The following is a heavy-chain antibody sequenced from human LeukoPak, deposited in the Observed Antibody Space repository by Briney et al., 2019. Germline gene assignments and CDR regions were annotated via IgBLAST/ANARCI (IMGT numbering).Heavy chain of an antibody. Sequence: GGSLRLSCAASGFTVSTNYMSWVRQAPGKGLEWVSVIYSGGSTYYADSVKGRFTISRDNAKNSLYLQMNSLRAEDTAVYYCARDSVRYYGGNWFDPWGQGTLVTVSS. D-gene: IGHD3-10*01. CDR3: ARDSVRYYGGNWFDP. CDR1: GFTVSTNY. J-gene: IGHJ5*02. V-gene: IGHV3-53*01. CDR2: IYSGGST.